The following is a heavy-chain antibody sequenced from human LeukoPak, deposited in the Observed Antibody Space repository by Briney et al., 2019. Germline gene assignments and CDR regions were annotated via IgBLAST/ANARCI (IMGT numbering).Heavy chain of an antibody. CDR1: GFTFKNAW. D-gene: IGHD3-10*01. Sequence: GGSLRLSCAASGFTFKNAWMSWVRQAPGMGLEWVGRIKSKGDGETTDYAAPVKGRFTISRDDSKNTLYLQMNSLRAEDTAVYYCARGSPYFYGTDLDYWGQGTLVTVSS. V-gene: IGHV3-15*01. CDR2: IKSKGDGETT. J-gene: IGHJ4*02. CDR3: ARGSPYFYGTDLDY.